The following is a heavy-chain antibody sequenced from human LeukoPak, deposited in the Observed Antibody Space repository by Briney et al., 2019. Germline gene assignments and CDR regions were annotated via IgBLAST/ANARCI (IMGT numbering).Heavy chain of an antibody. J-gene: IGHJ4*02. Sequence: GGSLRLSCAASGFTFSDYNMRWIRQAPGKGLEWVSSISRSGSTKYYADSVKGRFTISRDNSKNTLYLQMNSLRAEDTAVYYCAKTDSSGWKYYFDYWGQGTLVTVSS. V-gene: IGHV3-11*01. CDR2: ISRSGSTK. D-gene: IGHD6-19*01. CDR1: GFTFSDYN. CDR3: AKTDSSGWKYYFDY.